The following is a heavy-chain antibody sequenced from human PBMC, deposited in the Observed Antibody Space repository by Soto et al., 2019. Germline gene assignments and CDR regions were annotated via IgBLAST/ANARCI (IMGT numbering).Heavy chain of an antibody. CDR3: ARGDTPMITGMDSFDI. CDR1: GFTFSRYW. V-gene: IGHV3-7*01. J-gene: IGHJ3*02. CDR2: IKQDGTEK. Sequence: GESLKISCAASGFTFSRYWMNWVRQAPGKGLEWVANIKQDGTEKNYVDSVKGRFTISRDNAKNSLYLQMDSLRAEDTAVYFCARGDTPMITGMDSFDIWGQGTLVTVSS. D-gene: IGHD5-18*01.